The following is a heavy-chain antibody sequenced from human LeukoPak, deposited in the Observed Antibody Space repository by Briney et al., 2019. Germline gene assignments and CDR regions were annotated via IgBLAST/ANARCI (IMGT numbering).Heavy chain of an antibody. CDR2: ISGSGGST. Sequence: GGSLRLSCAASGFTFSSYAMSWVRQAPGKGLEWVSAISGSGGSTYYADSVKGRFTISRDNSRNTLYLQMNSLRAEDTAVYYCAKNLDSSGYYLFDYWGQGTLVTVSS. CDR1: GFTFSSYA. J-gene: IGHJ4*02. D-gene: IGHD3-22*01. CDR3: AKNLDSSGYYLFDY. V-gene: IGHV3-23*01.